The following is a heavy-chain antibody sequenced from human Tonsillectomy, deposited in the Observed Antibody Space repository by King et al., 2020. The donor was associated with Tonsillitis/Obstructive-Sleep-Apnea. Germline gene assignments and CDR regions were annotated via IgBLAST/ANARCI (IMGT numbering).Heavy chain of an antibody. CDR2: INPSSGST. J-gene: IGHJ3*02. D-gene: IGHD6-6*01. Sequence: VQLVESGAEVKKPGASVKVSCTSAFAYTFTSYYMHWVRQAPGQGLEWMGIINPSSGSTTYPQKFQGRVTITRDTSTSTVYMELSNLRSEDTAVYYCARAPKTPTYSRSAGGEDGFGIRGQGTIVPVSS. CDR3: ARAPKTPTYSRSAGGEDGFGI. V-gene: IGHV1-46*01. CDR1: AYTFTSYY.